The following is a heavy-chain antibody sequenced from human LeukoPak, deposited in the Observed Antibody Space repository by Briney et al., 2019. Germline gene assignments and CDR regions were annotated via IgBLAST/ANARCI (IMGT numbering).Heavy chain of an antibody. Sequence: GGSLRLSCSASGFTFSSYAMHWVRQAPGKGLEYVSAISSNGGSTYYADSVKGRFTISRDNSKNALYLQMSSLRAEDTAVYYCVKVAVAGKVSFDCWGQGTLVTVSS. D-gene: IGHD6-19*01. CDR2: ISSNGGST. CDR1: GFTFSSYA. J-gene: IGHJ4*02. V-gene: IGHV3-64D*06. CDR3: VKVAVAGKVSFDC.